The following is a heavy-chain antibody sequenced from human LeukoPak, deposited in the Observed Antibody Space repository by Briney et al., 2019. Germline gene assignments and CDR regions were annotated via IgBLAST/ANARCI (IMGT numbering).Heavy chain of an antibody. CDR1: GYTFTSYD. J-gene: IGHJ5*02. CDR3: ARGRRWSNNWFDP. V-gene: IGHV1-8*01. D-gene: IGHD4-23*01. CDR2: MNPNSGNT. Sequence: ASVKVSCKASGYTFTSYDINWVRQATGQGLEWMGWMNPNSGNTGYAQKFQGRVTMTRNTSISTAYMELSSLRSEDTAVYHCARGRRWSNNWFDPWGQGTLVTVFS.